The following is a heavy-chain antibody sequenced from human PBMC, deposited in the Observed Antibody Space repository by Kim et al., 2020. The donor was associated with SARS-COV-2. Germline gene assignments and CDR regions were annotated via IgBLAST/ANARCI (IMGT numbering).Heavy chain of an antibody. V-gene: IGHV1-18*01. Sequence: ASVKVSCKASGYTFTSYGISWVRQAPGQGLEWMGWISAYNGNTNYAQKLQGRVTMTTDTSTSTAYMELRSLRSDDTAVYYFARDQGGVILTGPEDAFDIWGQGTMVTVSS. J-gene: IGHJ3*02. CDR3: ARDQGGVILTGPEDAFDI. CDR2: ISAYNGNT. D-gene: IGHD3-9*01. CDR1: GYTFTSYG.